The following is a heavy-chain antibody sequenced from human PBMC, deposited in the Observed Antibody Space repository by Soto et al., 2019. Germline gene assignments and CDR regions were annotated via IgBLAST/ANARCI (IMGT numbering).Heavy chain of an antibody. Sequence: EVQLLESGGGLVQPGGSLRLSCAASGFTFNNYAMTWVRQAPGKGLEWVSAISGSGGSTHYADIVKGRFTISRDNSKNTLYLQMTSLGPEDTAVYYCAKTRSVVVVGATPDYWGQGTLVTVSS. CDR2: ISGSGGST. CDR1: GFTFNNYA. D-gene: IGHD2-15*01. CDR3: AKTRSVVVVGATPDY. J-gene: IGHJ4*02. V-gene: IGHV3-23*01.